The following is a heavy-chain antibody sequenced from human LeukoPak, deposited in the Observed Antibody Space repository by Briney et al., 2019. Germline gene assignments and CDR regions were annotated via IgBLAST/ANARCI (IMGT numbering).Heavy chain of an antibody. CDR3: ARDLLTTGY. CDR2: INPNSGGT. J-gene: IGHJ4*02. CDR1: GYTFTGYY. Sequence: ASVKVSRKASGYTFTGYYMHWVRQAPGQGLEWMGRINPNSGGTNYAQKFQGRATMTRDTSISTAYMEPSRLRSDDTAVYYCARDLLTTGYWGQGTLVTVSS. V-gene: IGHV1-2*06. D-gene: IGHD1-1*01.